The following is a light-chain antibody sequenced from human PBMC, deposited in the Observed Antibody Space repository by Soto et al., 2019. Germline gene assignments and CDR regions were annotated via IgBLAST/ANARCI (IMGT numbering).Light chain of an antibody. V-gene: IGLV2-14*01. J-gene: IGLJ2*01. Sequence: QSALTQPASVSGSPGQSITISCTGTSSDVGGYNYVSWYQQHPGKAPKVIIYGVTHRPSGVSNRFSGSKSVNTASLTISGLQAEDEADYYCCSYTTTNTLVFGGGTKLTAL. CDR3: CSYTTTNTLV. CDR1: SSDVGGYNY. CDR2: GVT.